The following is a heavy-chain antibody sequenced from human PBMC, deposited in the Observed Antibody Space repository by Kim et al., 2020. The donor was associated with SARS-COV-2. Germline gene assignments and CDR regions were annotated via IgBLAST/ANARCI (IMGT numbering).Heavy chain of an antibody. D-gene: IGHD3-3*01. J-gene: IGHJ2*01. CDR3: ERHSGLALFGVVPRPYWY. CDR2: IYYIGST. V-gene: IGHV4-59*08. Sequence: SETLSLTCTVSGGSISSYYWSWIRQPPGKGLEWIGYIYYIGSTNYNPSLKSRVTISVDTSKNQFSLKLSSVTAADTAVYFCERHSGLALFGVVPRPYWY. CDR1: GGSISSYY.